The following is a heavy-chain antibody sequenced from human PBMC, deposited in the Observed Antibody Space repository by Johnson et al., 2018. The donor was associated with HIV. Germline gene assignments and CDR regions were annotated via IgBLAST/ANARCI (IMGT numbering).Heavy chain of an antibody. CDR1: GFTFRNYA. CDR3: ARGRDFSSGLDGGAFDI. Sequence: QVQLVESGGGVVQPGRSLKLSCAASGFTFRNYAMHWVRQAPGKGLEWVAILSYDGNNEYYADSVKGLFTISRDNSKNTLYLQMNSLRVEDTAVYYCARGRDFSSGLDGGAFDIWGQGTMVSVSS. J-gene: IGHJ3*02. CDR2: LSYDGNNE. V-gene: IGHV3-30*04. D-gene: IGHD6-19*01.